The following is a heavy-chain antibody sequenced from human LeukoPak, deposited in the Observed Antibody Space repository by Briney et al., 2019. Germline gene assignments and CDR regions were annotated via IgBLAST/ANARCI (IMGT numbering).Heavy chain of an antibody. CDR2: ISYDGSNK. D-gene: IGHD1-1*01. CDR1: GFTFSSYA. Sequence: GGSLRLSCAASGFTFSSYAMHWVRQAPGKGLEGVAVISYDGSNKYYADSVKGRFTISRDNSKNTLYLQMNSLRAEDTAVYYCARDRVRGTGTIGYWGQGTLVTVSS. CDR3: ARDRVRGTGTIGY. J-gene: IGHJ4*02. V-gene: IGHV3-30-3*01.